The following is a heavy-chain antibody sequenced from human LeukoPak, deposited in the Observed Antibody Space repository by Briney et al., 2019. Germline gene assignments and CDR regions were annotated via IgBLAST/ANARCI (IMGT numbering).Heavy chain of an antibody. J-gene: IGHJ4*02. D-gene: IGHD4-11*01. CDR2: ISYDGSNK. Sequence: GGSLRLSCAASGFTFSSYAMHWVRQAPGKGLEWVAVISYDGSNKYYADSVKGRFTISRDNSKNTLYLQMNSLRAEDTAVYYCARVLATVKAFDYWGQGTLVTVSS. CDR1: GFTFSSYA. V-gene: IGHV3-30*04. CDR3: ARVLATVKAFDY.